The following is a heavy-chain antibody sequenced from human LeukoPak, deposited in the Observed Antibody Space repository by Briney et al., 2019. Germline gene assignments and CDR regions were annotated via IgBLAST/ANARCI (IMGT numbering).Heavy chain of an antibody. Sequence: GASVKVSCKASGYTFTSYGISWVRQAPGQGLEWMGWISAYNGNTNYAQKLQGRVTMTTDTSTSTAYMELRSLRSDDTAVYYCARIGLPLPIAARQPDYWGQGTLVTVSS. CDR1: GYTFTSYG. CDR2: ISAYNGNT. D-gene: IGHD6-6*01. V-gene: IGHV1-18*01. CDR3: ARIGLPLPIAARQPDY. J-gene: IGHJ4*02.